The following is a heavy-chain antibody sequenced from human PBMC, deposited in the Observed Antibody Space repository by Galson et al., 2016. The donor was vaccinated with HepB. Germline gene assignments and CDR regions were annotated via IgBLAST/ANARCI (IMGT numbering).Heavy chain of an antibody. J-gene: IGHJ2*01. D-gene: IGHD5-12*01. Sequence: SLRLSCAASGFAFNSYGMHWVRRAPGKGLEWVAVISYDGSNKYYADSVKGRFTISRDNSKNTLHLQMNSLRAEETAVYYCAKEDVVAPSWDWYFDLWGRGTLVTVSS. CDR1: GFAFNSYG. V-gene: IGHV3-30*18. CDR3: AKEDVVAPSWDWYFDL. CDR2: ISYDGSNK.